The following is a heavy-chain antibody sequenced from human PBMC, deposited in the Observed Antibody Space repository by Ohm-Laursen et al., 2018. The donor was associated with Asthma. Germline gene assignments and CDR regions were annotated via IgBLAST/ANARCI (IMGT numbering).Heavy chain of an antibody. CDR3: ARSDYGDSLALDY. J-gene: IGHJ4*02. CDR1: GYTFTRYY. V-gene: IGHV1-2*04. Sequence: ESSVKVSCKASGYTFTRYYIHWVRQAPGQGLEWMGWINPNSGGTNYAQKFQGWVTMTRDTSISTAYMELSRLRSDDTAVYYCARSDYGDSLALDYWGQGTLVTVSS. CDR2: INPNSGGT. D-gene: IGHD4-17*01.